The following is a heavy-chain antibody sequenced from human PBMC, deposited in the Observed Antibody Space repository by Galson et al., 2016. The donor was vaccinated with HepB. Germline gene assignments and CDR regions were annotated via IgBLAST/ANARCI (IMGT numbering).Heavy chain of an antibody. CDR2: IYYSGST. J-gene: IGHJ5*02. CDR3: ARLEPVAVAPGLLLENWFDP. CDR1: GGSISGSSYY. D-gene: IGHD2-2*01. Sequence: SETLSLTCTVSGGSISGSSYYWGWIRQPPGKGLEWIASIYYSGSTFYNPSLESRVTISVDTSKNQFSLKLSSVTAADTAGCFCARLEPVAVAPGLLLENWFDPWGQGTLVTVSS. V-gene: IGHV4-39*01.